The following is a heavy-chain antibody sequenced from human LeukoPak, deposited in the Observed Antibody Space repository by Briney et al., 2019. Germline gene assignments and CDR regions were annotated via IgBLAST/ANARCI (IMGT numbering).Heavy chain of an antibody. CDR3: AKDGSPQRFLEWLSPYYYYYGMDV. V-gene: IGHV3-9*01. CDR1: GFIFDDYA. J-gene: IGHJ6*02. D-gene: IGHD3-3*01. CDR2: ISWNGGRI. Sequence: GGSLRLSCAASGFIFDDYAMNWVRQAPGKGLEWVAGISWNGGRITYADSVKGRFTISRDNVRNSLYLQMNSLRAEDTAVYYCAKDGSPQRFLEWLSPYYYYYGMDVWGQGTTVTVSS.